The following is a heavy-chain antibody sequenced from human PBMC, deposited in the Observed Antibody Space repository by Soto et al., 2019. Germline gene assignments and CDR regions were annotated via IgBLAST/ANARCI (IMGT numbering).Heavy chain of an antibody. V-gene: IGHV1-18*04. Sequence: ASVKFSCKASGYTFTSYGISWVRQAPGQGLEWMGWISAYKRNTNYAQKLQERVTITRDMSTSTAYMELSSLSSEDTAVYFCAATLDWGSYDFGGYPSWGQGTLVTVSS. J-gene: IGHJ4*02. CDR2: ISAYKRNT. CDR1: GYTFTSYG. CDR3: AATLDWGSYDFGGYPS. D-gene: IGHD3-22*01.